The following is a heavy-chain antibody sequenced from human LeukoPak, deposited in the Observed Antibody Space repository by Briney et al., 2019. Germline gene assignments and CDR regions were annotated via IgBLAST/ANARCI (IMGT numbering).Heavy chain of an antibody. J-gene: IGHJ6*03. CDR2: IYPGDSDT. CDR3: ARSGGLDFWSGYYLGEYYYYYMDV. CDR1: GYSFTSYW. V-gene: IGHV5-51*01. Sequence: GESLKISCKGSGYSFTSYWIGWVRQMPGKGLEWMGIIYPGDSDTRYSPSFQGQVTISADKSISTAYLQWSSLKASDTAMYYCARSGGLDFWSGYYLGEYYYYYMDVWGKGTTVTVSS. D-gene: IGHD3-3*01.